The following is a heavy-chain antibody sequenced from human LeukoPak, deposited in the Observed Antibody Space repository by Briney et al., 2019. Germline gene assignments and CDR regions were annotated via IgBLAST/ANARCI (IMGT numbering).Heavy chain of an antibody. J-gene: IGHJ4*02. V-gene: IGHV4-4*07. D-gene: IGHD3-10*01. CDR2: IYADGSS. CDR3: ARGYYYRT. CDR1: GGSISSYY. Sequence: SETLSLTCTVSGGSISSYYWSWIRQPAGKGLEWIGRIYADGSSTYNPSLKSRVTILVDTSKNQFSLRLTSMTAADTAVYYCARGYYYRTWGQGTLVTVSS.